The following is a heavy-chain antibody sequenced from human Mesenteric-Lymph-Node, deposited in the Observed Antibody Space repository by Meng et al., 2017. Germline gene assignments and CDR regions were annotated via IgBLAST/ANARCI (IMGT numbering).Heavy chain of an antibody. CDR1: GYTFTSYG. Sequence: ASVMVSCKASGYTFTSYGISWVRQARGQGLEWMGWISAYNGNTNYAQKLQGRVTMTTDTSTSTAYMELRSLRSDDTVVYYCARYTGYSSGWYGEENYFDYWGQGTLVTVSS. J-gene: IGHJ4*02. V-gene: IGHV1-18*01. D-gene: IGHD6-19*01. CDR3: ARYTGYSSGWYGEENYFDY. CDR2: ISAYNGNT.